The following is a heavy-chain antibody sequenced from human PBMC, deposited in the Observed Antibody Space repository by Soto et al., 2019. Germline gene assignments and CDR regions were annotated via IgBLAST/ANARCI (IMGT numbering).Heavy chain of an antibody. V-gene: IGHV4-34*01. Sequence: SETLSLTCAVYGGSFSGYYWSWIRQPPGKGLEWIGEINHSGSTNYNPSLKSRVTISVDTSKNQFSLKLSSVAAADTAVYYCAREYDFWSGYSAYYGMDVWGQGTTVTVSS. J-gene: IGHJ6*02. D-gene: IGHD3-3*01. CDR3: AREYDFWSGYSAYYGMDV. CDR1: GGSFSGYY. CDR2: INHSGST.